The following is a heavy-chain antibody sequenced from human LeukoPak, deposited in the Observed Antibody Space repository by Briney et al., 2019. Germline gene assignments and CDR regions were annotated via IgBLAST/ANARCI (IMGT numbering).Heavy chain of an antibody. CDR3: ARDPAGLRYFDWLLIFDY. CDR1: GYTFTSYG. J-gene: IGHJ4*02. Sequence: ASVKVSCKASGYTFTSYGISWVRQAPGQGLEGMGWISAYNGNTNYAQKLQGRVTMTTDTSTSTAYMELRSLRSDDTAVYYCARDPAGLRYFDWLLIFDYWGQGTLVTVSS. D-gene: IGHD3-9*01. CDR2: ISAYNGNT. V-gene: IGHV1-18*01.